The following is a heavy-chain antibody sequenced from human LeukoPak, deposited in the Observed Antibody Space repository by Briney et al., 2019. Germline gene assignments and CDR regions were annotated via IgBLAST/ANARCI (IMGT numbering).Heavy chain of an antibody. V-gene: IGHV4-34*01. D-gene: IGHD6-13*01. J-gene: IGHJ5*02. CDR3: ARGSWPGAALLNWFDP. Sequence: PSETLSLTCAVYGGSFSGYYWSWIRQPPGKGLEWIGEINHSGSTNYNPSLKSRVTISVDTSKNQFSLKLSSVTAADTAVYYCARGSWPGAALLNWFDPWGQGTLVTVSS. CDR2: INHSGST. CDR1: GGSFSGYY.